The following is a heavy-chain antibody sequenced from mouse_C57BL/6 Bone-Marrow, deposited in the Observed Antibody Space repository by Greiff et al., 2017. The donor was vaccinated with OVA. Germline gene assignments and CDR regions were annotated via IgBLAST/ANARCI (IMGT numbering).Heavy chain of an antibody. CDR3: ARCDASGYDWYCDV. J-gene: IGHJ1*03. CDR2: IYPGGGYT. V-gene: IGHV1-63*01. CDR1: GYTFTNYW. D-gene: IGHD1-1*01. Sequence: QVQLQQSGAELVRPGTSVQMSCKASGYTFTNYWIGWAKQRPGHGLEWIGDIYPGGGYTNYNEKFKGKATLTADKSTSTAYLQFSSLTSEDSAIYYGARCDASGYDWYCDVWGTGTTVTVSS.